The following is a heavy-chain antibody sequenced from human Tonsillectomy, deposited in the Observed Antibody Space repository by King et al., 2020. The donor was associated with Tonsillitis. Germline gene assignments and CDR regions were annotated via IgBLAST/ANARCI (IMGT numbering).Heavy chain of an antibody. CDR3: AEGGGYSGYGNCDY. Sequence: VQLVESGGGLVQPGGSLRLSCAASGFIFSSYAMSWVRQAPGKGLEWVSVIYSGGSSTYYADSVKGRFTISRDNSKNTLYLQMNSLRAEDTAVYFCAEGGGYSGYGNCDYWGQGTLVTVSS. CDR1: GFIFSSYA. V-gene: IGHV3-23*03. J-gene: IGHJ4*02. D-gene: IGHD5-12*01. CDR2: IYSGGSST.